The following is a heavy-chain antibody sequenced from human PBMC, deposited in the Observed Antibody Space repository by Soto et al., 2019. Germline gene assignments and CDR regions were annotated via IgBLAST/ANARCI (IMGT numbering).Heavy chain of an antibody. CDR1: GYTFTSYG. CDR3: ARDGYSNIVVVDGLDYYYGMDV. D-gene: IGHD3-22*01. CDR2: SSAYNGNA. J-gene: IGHJ6*01. Sequence: QVQLVQSGAEVKKPGASVKVSCKASGYTFTSYGISWVRQAPGQGLEWMGWSSAYNGNANYAQKRQGRVTMTTDTSTSTAYMELRSLISDDTAVYYCARDGYSNIVVVDGLDYYYGMDVWGQGTTVTVSS. V-gene: IGHV1-18*01.